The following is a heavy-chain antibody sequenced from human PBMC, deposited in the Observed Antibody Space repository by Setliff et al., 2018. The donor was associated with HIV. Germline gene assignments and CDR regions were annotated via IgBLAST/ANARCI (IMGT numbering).Heavy chain of an antibody. CDR1: GGTFSSYA. CDR3: ATDRDDTSGYYRCA. J-gene: IGHJ5*02. D-gene: IGHD3-22*01. V-gene: IGHV1-69*13. CDR2: IIPIFGTA. Sequence: SVKVSCKASGGTFSSYAISWVRQAPGQGLEWMGGIIPIFGTANYAQKFQGRVTITADESTSTAYMELSSLRSEDTAVYYCATDRDDTSGYYRCAWGQGTLVTVSS.